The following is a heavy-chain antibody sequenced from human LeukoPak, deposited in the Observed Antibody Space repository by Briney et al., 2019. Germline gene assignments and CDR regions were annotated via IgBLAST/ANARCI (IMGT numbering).Heavy chain of an antibody. CDR2: IIPILGIA. J-gene: IGHJ6*02. CDR3: ASRIVVVPAAITPNYYYYYGMDV. D-gene: IGHD2-2*02. V-gene: IGHV1-69*04. CDR1: GGTFSSYA. Sequence: SAKVYCKASGGTFSSYAISWVRQAPGQGLEWMGRIIPILGIANYAQKFQGRVTITADKSTSTAYMELSSLRSEDTAVYYCASRIVVVPAAITPNYYYYYGMDVWGQGTTVTVSS.